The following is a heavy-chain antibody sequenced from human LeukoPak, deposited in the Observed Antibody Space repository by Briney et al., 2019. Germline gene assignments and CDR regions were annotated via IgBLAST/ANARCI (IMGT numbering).Heavy chain of an antibody. CDR1: GYTFTGYY. CDR2: INPNSGGT. J-gene: IGHJ4*02. V-gene: IGHV1-2*02. Sequence: ALVKVSCKASGYTFTGYYMHWVRQVPGQGLEWMGWINPNSGGTKYAQKFQGRVTMTRDTPISTAYMELSSLRSDDTAVYYCARAEAIDYWGQGTLVTVSS. CDR3: ARAEAIDY.